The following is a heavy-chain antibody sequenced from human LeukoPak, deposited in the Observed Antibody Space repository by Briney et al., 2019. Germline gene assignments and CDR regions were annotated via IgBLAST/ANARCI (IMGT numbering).Heavy chain of an antibody. D-gene: IGHD6-19*01. CDR2: IYYSGST. CDR3: ARVPLSSGWAFDY. V-gene: IGHV4-59*01. J-gene: IGHJ4*02. CDR1: GGSISSYY. Sequence: SETLSLTCTVSGGSISSYYWSWIRQPPGKGLEWIGYIYYSGSTNYNPSLKSRITISVDTSKNQFSLKLSSVTAADTAVYYCARVPLSSGWAFDYWGQGTLVTVSS.